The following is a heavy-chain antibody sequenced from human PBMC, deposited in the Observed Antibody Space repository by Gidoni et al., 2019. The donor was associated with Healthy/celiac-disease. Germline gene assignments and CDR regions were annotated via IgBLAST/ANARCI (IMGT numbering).Heavy chain of an antibody. CDR1: GFTVSGSA. CDR3: TRLSSYGDYCY. CDR2: IRSKANSYAT. Sequence: EVQLVEFGGGLVQPGGSRKLSCAAPGFTVSGSAMHWVRQASGKGLEWVGRIRSKANSYATAYAASVKGRFTISRDDSKNTAYLQMNSLKTEDTAVYYCTRLSSYGDYCYWGQGTLVTVSS. J-gene: IGHJ4*02. D-gene: IGHD4-17*01. V-gene: IGHV3-73*02.